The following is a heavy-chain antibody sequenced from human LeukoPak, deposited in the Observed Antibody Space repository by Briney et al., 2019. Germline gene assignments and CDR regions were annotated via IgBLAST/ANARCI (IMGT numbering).Heavy chain of an antibody. Sequence: GASVKVSCKASGYTFTGYYMHWVRQAPGQGLEWMGWINPNSGGTNYAQKFQGRVTMTRDTSISTAYMELSRLRSDDTAVYYCAGERNIWFGVIPGASDAFDIWGQGTMVTVSS. V-gene: IGHV1-2*02. J-gene: IGHJ3*02. CDR2: INPNSGGT. D-gene: IGHD3-10*01. CDR3: AGERNIWFGVIPGASDAFDI. CDR1: GYTFTGYY.